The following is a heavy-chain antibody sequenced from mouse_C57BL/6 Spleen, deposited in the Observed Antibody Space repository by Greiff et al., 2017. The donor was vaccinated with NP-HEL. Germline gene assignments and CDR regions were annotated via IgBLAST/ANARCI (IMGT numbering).Heavy chain of an antibody. V-gene: IGHV10-3*01. J-gene: IGHJ3*01. D-gene: IGHD4-1*01. CDR1: GFTFNTYA. CDR2: IRSKMRNYAT. Sequence: GGGLVPPKGSLKLSCAASGFTFNTYAMHWVRQAPGKGLEWVARIRSKMRNYATYYADSVKDRFTISRDDSQSMLYLQMNNLKTEDTAMYYCVRDSPGGAWFAYWGQGTLVTVSA. CDR3: VRDSPGGAWFAY.